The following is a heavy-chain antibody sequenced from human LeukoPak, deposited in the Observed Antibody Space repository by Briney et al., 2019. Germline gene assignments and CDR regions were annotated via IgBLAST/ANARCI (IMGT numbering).Heavy chain of an antibody. J-gene: IGHJ3*02. CDR3: AKDWDDYYDSSGYPLYDAFDI. Sequence: GGSLRLSCAASGFTFSSYAMSWVRQAPGKGLEWVSAISGSGGSTYYADSVKGRFTISRDNSKNTLYLQVNSLRAEDTAVYYCAKDWDDYYDSSGYPLYDAFDIWGQGTMVTVSS. V-gene: IGHV3-23*01. CDR2: ISGSGGST. CDR1: GFTFSSYA. D-gene: IGHD3-22*01.